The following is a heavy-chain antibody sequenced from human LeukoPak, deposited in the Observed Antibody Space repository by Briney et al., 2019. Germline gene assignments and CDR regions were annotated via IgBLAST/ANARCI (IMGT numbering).Heavy chain of an antibody. V-gene: IGHV1-69*13. CDR3: AGAYDSSGYDFDY. CDR1: GGTFISYA. Sequence: ASVKVSCKASGGTFISYAINWVRQAPGQGLEWMGGIIPIFGTANYAQKFQGRVTITADESTSTAYMELSSLRSEDTAVYYCAGAYDSSGYDFDYWGQGTLVTVSS. D-gene: IGHD3-22*01. J-gene: IGHJ4*02. CDR2: IIPIFGTA.